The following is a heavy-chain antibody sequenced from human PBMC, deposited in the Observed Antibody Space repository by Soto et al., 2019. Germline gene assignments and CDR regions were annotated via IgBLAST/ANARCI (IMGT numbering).Heavy chain of an antibody. V-gene: IGHV3-30-3*01. J-gene: IGHJ4*02. D-gene: IGHD1-20*01. Sequence: PGGSLRLSCAASGFTFSSYAMHWVRQAPGKGLEWVAVISYDGSNKYYADSVKGRFTISRDNSKNTLYLQMNSLRAEDTAVYYCARDNDNWKYYFDSWGQGTLGTVSS. CDR1: GFTFSSYA. CDR3: ARDNDNWKYYFDS. CDR2: ISYDGSNK.